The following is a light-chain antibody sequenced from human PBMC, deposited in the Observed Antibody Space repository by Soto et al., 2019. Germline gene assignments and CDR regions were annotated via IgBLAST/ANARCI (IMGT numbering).Light chain of an antibody. CDR1: SSDVGGHNY. V-gene: IGLV2-14*01. CDR2: EVS. CDR3: SSYTSSSTLV. Sequence: QSALTQPASVSGSPGQSITISCTGTSSDVGGHNYVSWYQQHPGKAPKLLIYEVSNRPSGVSNRFSGSKSGNTASLTISGLQAEDEADYYCSSYTSSSTLVFGGGTKLTLL. J-gene: IGLJ2*01.